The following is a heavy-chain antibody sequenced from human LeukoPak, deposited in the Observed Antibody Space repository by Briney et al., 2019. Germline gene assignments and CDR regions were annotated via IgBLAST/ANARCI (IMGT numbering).Heavy chain of an antibody. CDR3: ARLPGYVSYYFFS. CDR2: IYPGDSDT. D-gene: IGHD3-9*01. V-gene: IGHV5-51*01. J-gene: IGHJ4*02. CDR1: GYSFTSYW. Sequence: GESPKISCKGSGYSFTSYWIGWVRQIPGEGLECMGIIYPGDSDTTYSPSFQGQVTISADKSISTAYLQWVTPKASDIAIYYCARLPGYVSYYFFSSGQRTLVTVSS.